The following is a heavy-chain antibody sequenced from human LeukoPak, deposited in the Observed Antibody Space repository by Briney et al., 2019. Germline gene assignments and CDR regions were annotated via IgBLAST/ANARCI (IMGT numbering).Heavy chain of an antibody. J-gene: IGHJ4*02. CDR3: ARGYSNQLDY. CDR1: GFTFSSYA. V-gene: IGHV3-30-3*01. Sequence: GSLRLSCAASGFTFSSYAIHWVRQAPGKGLEWVAVISYDGSNKYYADSVKGRFTISRDNSKNTLYLQMNSLRAEDTAVYYCARGYSNQLDYWGQGTLVTVSS. CDR2: ISYDGSNK. D-gene: IGHD4-11*01.